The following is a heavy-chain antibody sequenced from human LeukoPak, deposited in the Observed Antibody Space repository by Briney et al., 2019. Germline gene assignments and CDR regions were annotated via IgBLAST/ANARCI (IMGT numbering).Heavy chain of an antibody. V-gene: IGHV3-23*01. J-gene: IGHJ4*02. CDR2: ISGSGGST. CDR1: GFTFSDYA. D-gene: IGHD3-10*01. CDR3: AKGGRGSGSYNYFDY. Sequence: GGSLRLSCAASGFTFSDYASNWVRQAPGKGLEWVSAISGSGGSTYYADSVKGRFTISRDNSKNTLYLQVNSLRAEDTAVYYCAKGGRGSGSYNYFDYWGQGTLVTVSS.